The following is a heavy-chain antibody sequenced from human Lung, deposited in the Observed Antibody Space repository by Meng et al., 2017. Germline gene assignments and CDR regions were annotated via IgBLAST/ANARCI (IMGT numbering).Heavy chain of an antibody. V-gene: IGHV1-2*06. CDR2: INPKSGDT. J-gene: IGHJ4*02. CDR1: VYNLPDYY. CDR3: ARDEDISAAGKLFGDY. Sequence: VLLLQFGAEVKKPGASVKVSCKPSVYNLPDYYIHWVRRAPGQGLEWMGRINPKSGDTHYAQKFQARVTMTGDTSISTAYMELSGLRSDDTAMYYCARDEDISAAGKLFGDYWGQGTLVTAPQ. D-gene: IGHD6-25*01.